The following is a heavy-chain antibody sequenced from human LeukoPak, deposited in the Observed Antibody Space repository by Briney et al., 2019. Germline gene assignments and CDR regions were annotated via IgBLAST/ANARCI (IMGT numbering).Heavy chain of an antibody. Sequence: GGSLRLSCAASGFTFSSYEMNWVRQTPRKGLEWLSYISSTGNTKKYTDSVKGRFIISRDNAKNSLFLQMNSLRAEDTAVYYCARHPSGSTGYCDYWGQGILVTVSP. CDR2: ISSTGNTK. CDR1: GFTFSSYE. V-gene: IGHV3-48*03. D-gene: IGHD1-26*01. CDR3: ARHPSGSTGYCDY. J-gene: IGHJ4*02.